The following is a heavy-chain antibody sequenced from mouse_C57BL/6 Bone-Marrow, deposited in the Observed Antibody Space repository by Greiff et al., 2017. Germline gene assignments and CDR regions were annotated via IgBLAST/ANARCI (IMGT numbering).Heavy chain of an antibody. CDR1: GYTFTTYP. J-gene: IGHJ2*01. D-gene: IGHD4-1*01. Sequence: VQRVESGAELVKPGASVKMSRKASGYTFTTYPIEWMKQNHGKSLEWIGNFHPYNDDTKYNEKFKGKATLTVEKSSSTVYLELSRLTSDDSAVYYCARLNWDVGYFDYWGQGTTLTVSS. CDR3: ARLNWDVGYFDY. V-gene: IGHV1-47*01. CDR2: FHPYNDDT.